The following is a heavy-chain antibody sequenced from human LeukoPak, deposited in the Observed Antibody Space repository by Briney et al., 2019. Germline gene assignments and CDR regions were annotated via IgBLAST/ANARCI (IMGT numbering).Heavy chain of an antibody. Sequence: PGGSLGLSCAASGFTFSSYWMSWVRQAPGKGLEWVANIKQDGSEKYYVDSVKGRFPISRDNAKNSLYLQMNSLRAEDTAVYYCGELAILRAYLLLGMDVWGQGTTVTVSS. V-gene: IGHV3-7*01. D-gene: IGHD2-21*01. CDR3: GELAILRAYLLLGMDV. CDR1: GFTFSSYW. CDR2: IKQDGSEK. J-gene: IGHJ6*02.